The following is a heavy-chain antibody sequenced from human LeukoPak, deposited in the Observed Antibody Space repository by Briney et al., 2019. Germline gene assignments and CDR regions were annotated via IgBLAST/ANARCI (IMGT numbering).Heavy chain of an antibody. CDR2: IYYSGST. CDR1: GGSISSYY. J-gene: IGHJ4*02. CDR3: ARVRGVKYYFDY. Sequence: SETLSLTCTVSGGSISSYYWSWIRQPPGKGLEWIGYIYYSGSTNYNPSLKSRVTISVDTSKSQFSLKLSSVTAADTAVYYCARVRGVKYYFDYWGQGTLVTVSS. V-gene: IGHV4-59*12. D-gene: IGHD2-21*01.